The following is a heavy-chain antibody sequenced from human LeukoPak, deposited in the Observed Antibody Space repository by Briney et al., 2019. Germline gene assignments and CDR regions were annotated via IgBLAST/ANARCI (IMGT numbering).Heavy chain of an antibody. CDR3: ARWVDCSITSCYELDAFDI. V-gene: IGHV1-18*01. CDR2: ISAYNGNT. D-gene: IGHD2-2*01. Sequence: ASVKVSCKASGYTFTSYGISWVRQAPGQGLEWMGWISAYNGNTNYAQKLQGRVTMTTDTSTSTAYMELRSLRSDDTAVYYCARWVDCSITSCYELDAFDIWGQGTMVTVSS. CDR1: GYTFTSYG. J-gene: IGHJ3*02.